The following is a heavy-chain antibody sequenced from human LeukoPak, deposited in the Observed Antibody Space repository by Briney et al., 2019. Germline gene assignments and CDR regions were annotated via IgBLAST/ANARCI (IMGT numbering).Heavy chain of an antibody. CDR2: IWYDGSNK. Sequence: GGSLRLSCAASGFTFSSYGMHWVRHAPGKGLEWVAVIWYDGSNKYYADSVKGRFTISRDNSKNTLYLQMNSLRAEDTAVYYCARGNYDFWSGYYGPNSYNWFDPWGQGTLVTVSS. CDR3: ARGNYDFWSGYYGPNSYNWFDP. J-gene: IGHJ5*02. CDR1: GFTFSSYG. V-gene: IGHV3-33*01. D-gene: IGHD3-3*01.